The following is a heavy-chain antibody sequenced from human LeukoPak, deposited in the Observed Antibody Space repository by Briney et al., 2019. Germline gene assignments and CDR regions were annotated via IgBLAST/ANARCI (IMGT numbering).Heavy chain of an antibody. CDR2: ISGSNTTI. J-gene: IGHJ4*02. V-gene: IGHV3-48*01. Sequence: PGGSLRLSCAASGFIFSTYSMNWVHQAPGKGLEWISYISGSNTTIYYADSVKGRFTISRDNAKNSLYLQMNSLRAEDTAVYYCARLYSGYDTDYWGQGTLVTVSS. CDR3: ARLYSGYDTDY. D-gene: IGHD5-12*01. CDR1: GFIFSTYS.